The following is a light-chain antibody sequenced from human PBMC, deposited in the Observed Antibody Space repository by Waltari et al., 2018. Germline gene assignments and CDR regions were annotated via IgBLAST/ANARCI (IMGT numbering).Light chain of an antibody. J-gene: IGLJ2*01. V-gene: IGLV1-40*01. Sequence: QSVLTQPPSVSGAPGQRVTISCPGSWSNIGAGYDVHWYQQLPGKAPTLLVYGVNTRPPGVPDRFFGSKSGTAASLAIPGLQPEDEADYYCQSYDTKVGVVFGGGSKLTVL. CDR2: GVN. CDR3: QSYDTKVGVV. CDR1: WSNIGAGYD.